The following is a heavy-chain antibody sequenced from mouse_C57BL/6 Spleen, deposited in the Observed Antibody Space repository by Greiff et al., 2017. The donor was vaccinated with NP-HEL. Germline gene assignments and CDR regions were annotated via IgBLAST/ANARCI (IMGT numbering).Heavy chain of an antibody. CDR3: ARDYGSTLYFDD. Sequence: QVQLQQSGAELVKPGASVKISCKASGYAFSSYWMNWVKQRPGKGLEWIGQIYPGDGDTNYNGKFKGKATLTADKSSSTAYMQLSSLTSEDSAVYFCARDYGSTLYFDDWGQGTTLTVSS. J-gene: IGHJ2*01. CDR1: GYAFSSYW. V-gene: IGHV1-80*01. D-gene: IGHD1-1*01. CDR2: IYPGDGDT.